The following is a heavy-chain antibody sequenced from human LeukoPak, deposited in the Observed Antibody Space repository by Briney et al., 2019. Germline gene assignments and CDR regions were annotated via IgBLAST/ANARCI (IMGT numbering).Heavy chain of an antibody. J-gene: IGHJ4*02. CDR1: GDSVSSNSAA. Sequence: SQTLSLTCAISGDSVSSNSAAWSWIRQSPSRGLEWLGRTYYRSKWYNDYAVSVKSRITINPDTSKNQFSLQLNSVTPEDTAVYYCASEAAAAGNFDYWGQGTLVTVSS. CDR2: TYYRSKWYN. D-gene: IGHD6-13*01. CDR3: ASEAAAAGNFDY. V-gene: IGHV6-1*01.